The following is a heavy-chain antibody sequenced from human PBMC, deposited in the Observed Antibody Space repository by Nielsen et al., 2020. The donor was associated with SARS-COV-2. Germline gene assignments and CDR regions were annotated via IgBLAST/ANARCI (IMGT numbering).Heavy chain of an antibody. V-gene: IGHV1-46*01. CDR1: GYTFTSYY. CDR2: INPSGGST. CDR3: ARDQYDFWSGYYSGWYFDL. J-gene: IGHJ2*01. D-gene: IGHD3-3*01. Sequence: ASVKVSCKASGYTFTSYYMHWVRQAPGQGLEWMGIINPSGGSTSYAQKFQGRVTMTRDTSTSTAYMELRSLRSDDTAVYYCARDQYDFWSGYYSGWYFDLWGRGTLVTVSS.